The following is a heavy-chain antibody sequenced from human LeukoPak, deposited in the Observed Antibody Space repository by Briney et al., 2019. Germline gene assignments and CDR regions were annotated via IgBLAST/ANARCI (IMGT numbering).Heavy chain of an antibody. CDR1: GGSFSGYY. CDR3: ARLYGDYYLDY. D-gene: IGHD4-17*01. Sequence: PSETLSLTCAVYGGSFSGYYWSWIRQPPGKGLEWIGEINHSGSTNYNPSLKSRVTISVDTSKNQFSLKLSSVTAADTAMYYCARLYGDYYLDYWGQGTLVTVSS. V-gene: IGHV4-34*01. CDR2: INHSGST. J-gene: IGHJ4*02.